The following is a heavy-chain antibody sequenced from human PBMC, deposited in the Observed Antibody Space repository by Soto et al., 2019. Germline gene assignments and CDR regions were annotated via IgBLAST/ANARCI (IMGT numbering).Heavy chain of an antibody. CDR1: GFTFSSYA. CDR3: AKPDNGWFSAFDI. V-gene: IGHV3-23*01. J-gene: IGHJ3*02. Sequence: EVQLLESGGGLVQPGGSLRLSCAASGFTFSSYAMSWVRQAPGKGLEWVSAISGSGGTTYYADSVKGGFTFSRDNSKNALYLQWNSLRAEDTAVYYCAKPDNGWFSAFDIWGQGTMVSVSS. D-gene: IGHD6-19*01. CDR2: ISGSGGTT.